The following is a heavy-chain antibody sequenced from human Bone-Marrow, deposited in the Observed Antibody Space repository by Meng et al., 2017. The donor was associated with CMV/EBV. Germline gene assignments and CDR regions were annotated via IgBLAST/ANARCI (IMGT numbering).Heavy chain of an antibody. D-gene: IGHD6-6*01. Sequence: SEPLSLTCTVSGGSISSSSYYWGWIRQPPGKGLEWIGSIYYSGSTYYNPSLKSRVTISVDTSKNQFSLKLSSVTAADTAVYYCARDKYSSSSSLGLLWGQGTLVTVSS. J-gene: IGHJ4*02. CDR2: IYYSGST. V-gene: IGHV4-39*02. CDR1: GGSISSSSYY. CDR3: ARDKYSSSSSLGLL.